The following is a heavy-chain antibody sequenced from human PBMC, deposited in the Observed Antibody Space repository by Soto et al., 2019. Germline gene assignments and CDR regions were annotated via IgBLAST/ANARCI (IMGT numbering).Heavy chain of an antibody. V-gene: IGHV3-30*18. Sequence: GGSLRLSCAASGFTFSSCGMHWVRQAPGKGLEWVAVISYDGSNKYYADTVKGRFTISRDNSKNTLYLQMNSLRAEDTAVYYCAKDRYYYDSSGYSAFDYWGQGTLVTVSS. CDR2: ISYDGSNK. CDR3: AKDRYYYDSSGYSAFDY. D-gene: IGHD3-22*01. CDR1: GFTFSSCG. J-gene: IGHJ4*02.